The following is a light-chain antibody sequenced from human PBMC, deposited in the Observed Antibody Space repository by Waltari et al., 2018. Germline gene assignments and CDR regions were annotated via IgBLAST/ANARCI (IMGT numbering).Light chain of an antibody. CDR2: ATS. CDR3: QQLNDFPIT. CDR1: QGVSPY. J-gene: IGKJ4*01. V-gene: IGKV1-9*01. Sequence: DIQLTQSPSFLSASVGDRVTITCRASQGVSPYLACYQQNPGKAPKLLISATSTLEKGVPSRFSGSGSGTQFTLTISGLKTEDSATYYCQQLNDFPITFGGGTKVEIK.